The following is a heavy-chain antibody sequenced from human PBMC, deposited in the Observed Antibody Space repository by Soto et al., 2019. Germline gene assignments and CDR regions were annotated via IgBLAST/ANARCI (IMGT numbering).Heavy chain of an antibody. J-gene: IGHJ6*02. CDR2: ISYDGSNK. CDR1: GFNFSSYG. D-gene: IGHD1-26*01. Sequence: PGGSLRLSCEASGFNFSSYGIHWVRQAPGKGLEWVAVISYDGSNKYYADSVRGRFIISRDNSKNRLYLQMNSLRAEDTAVYYCASDLVGASDSYGLDVWGQGTPVTVSS. V-gene: IGHV3-33*05. CDR3: ASDLVGASDSYGLDV.